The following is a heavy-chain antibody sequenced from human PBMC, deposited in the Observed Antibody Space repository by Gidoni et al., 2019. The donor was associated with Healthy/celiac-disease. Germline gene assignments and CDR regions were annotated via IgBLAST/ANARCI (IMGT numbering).Heavy chain of an antibody. CDR3: ARVESNQVAGYWYFDL. CDR2: IIPILGIA. J-gene: IGHJ2*01. CDR1: GGTFSSYA. Sequence: QVQLVQSGAEVKKPGYSVKVSCKASGGTFSSYAISWVRQAPGQGLEWMGRIIPILGIANYAQKFQGRVTITADKSTSTAYMELSSLRSEDTAVYYCARVESNQVAGYWYFDLWGRGTLVTVSS. V-gene: IGHV1-69*04. D-gene: IGHD6-19*01.